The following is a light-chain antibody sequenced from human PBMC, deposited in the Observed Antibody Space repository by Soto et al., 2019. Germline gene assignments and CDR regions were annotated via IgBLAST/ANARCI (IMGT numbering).Light chain of an antibody. V-gene: IGLV1-40*01. CDR1: NSNIGAGYE. J-gene: IGLJ1*01. CDR3: QYYDSSLSVLYV. Sequence: QSVLTQPPSVSGAPGQRVIISCTGSNSNIGAGYEVHWFQQLPGTAPKLLIYGNINRPSGVPDRFSGSKSGTSASLAITGLQPEDEADYYCQYYDSSLSVLYVFGTGNKLNVL. CDR2: GNI.